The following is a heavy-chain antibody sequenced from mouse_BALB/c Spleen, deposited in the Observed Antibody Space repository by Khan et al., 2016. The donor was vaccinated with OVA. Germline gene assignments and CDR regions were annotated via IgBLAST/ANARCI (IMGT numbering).Heavy chain of an antibody. V-gene: IGHV3-2*02. CDR1: GYSFTSDYA. D-gene: IGHD2-14*01. Sequence: VQLKQSGPGLVKPSQSLSLTCTVTGYSFTSDYAWNWIRQFPGNKLEWMGYISSTGSTSYNPSLKSRISITRDTSKNQFFLQLKSVTTEDPATYYCARARDYRYGDALDFWGRGTSVTVSA. J-gene: IGHJ4*01. CDR2: ISSTGST. CDR3: ARARDYRYGDALDF.